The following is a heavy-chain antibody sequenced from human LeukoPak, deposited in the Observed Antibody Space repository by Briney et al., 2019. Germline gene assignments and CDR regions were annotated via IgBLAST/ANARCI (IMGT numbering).Heavy chain of an antibody. J-gene: IGHJ4*02. CDR1: GGPFSGYY. V-gene: IGHV4-34*01. CDR2: INHSGST. D-gene: IGHD3-10*02. CDR3: AWSKFGELDY. Sequence: PSETLSLTCAVYGGPFSGYYWSWIRQPPGKGLEWIGEINHSGSTNYNPSLKSRVTISVDTSKNQFSLKLSSVTAADTAVYYCAWSKFGELDYWGQGTLVTVSS.